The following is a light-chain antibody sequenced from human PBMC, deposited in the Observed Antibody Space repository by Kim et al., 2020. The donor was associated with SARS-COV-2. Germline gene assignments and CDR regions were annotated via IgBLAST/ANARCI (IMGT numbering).Light chain of an antibody. CDR1: TGAVTSGHY. V-gene: IGLV7-46*01. J-gene: IGLJ3*02. Sequence: PAGPGTLPCWSRTGAVTSGHYPFWFQQKPGQAPQTLIYDATNRHSWTPARFSGSLLGGKAALTLSGARPEDEADYYCLVSYPDARVFGGGTQLTVL. CDR2: DAT. CDR3: LVSYPDARV.